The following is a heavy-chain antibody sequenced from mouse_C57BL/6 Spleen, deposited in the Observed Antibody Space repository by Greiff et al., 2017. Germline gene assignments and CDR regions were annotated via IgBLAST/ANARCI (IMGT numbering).Heavy chain of an antibody. CDR3: ARGGLTGHFDY. CDR2: INPNNGGT. CDR1: GYTFTDYN. J-gene: IGHJ2*01. V-gene: IGHV1-18*01. Sequence: VQLKQSGPELVKPGASVKIPCKASGYTFTDYNMDWVKQSHGKSLEWIGDINPNNGGTIYNQKFKGKATLTVDKSSSTAYMELRSLTSEDTAVYYCARGGLTGHFDYWGQGTTLTVSS. D-gene: IGHD4-1*01.